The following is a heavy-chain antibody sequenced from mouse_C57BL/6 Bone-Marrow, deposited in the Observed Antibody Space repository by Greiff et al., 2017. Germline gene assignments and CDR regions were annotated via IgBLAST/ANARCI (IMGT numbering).Heavy chain of an antibody. J-gene: IGHJ4*01. CDR1: GYAFTNYL. CDR2: INPGSGGT. Sequence: QVQLQQSGAELVRPGTSVKVSCKASGYAFTNYLIEWVKQRPGQGLEWIGVINPGSGGTNYNEKFKGKATLTADKSSSTAYMQLSSLTSEDSAVNCFASGVIYYYDSSYFSYAVDYWGQGNSVTVSS. D-gene: IGHD1-1*01. V-gene: IGHV1-54*01. CDR3: ASGVIYYYDSSYFSYAVDY.